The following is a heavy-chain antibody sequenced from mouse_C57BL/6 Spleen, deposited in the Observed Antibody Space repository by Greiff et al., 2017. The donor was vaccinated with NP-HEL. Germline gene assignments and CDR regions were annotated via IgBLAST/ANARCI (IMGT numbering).Heavy chain of an antibody. J-gene: IGHJ3*01. V-gene: IGHV5-4*03. D-gene: IGHD1-1*01. CDR1: GFTFSSYA. CDR3: ARVGSRGAWFAY. Sequence: DVMLVESGGGLVKPGGSLKLSCAASGFTFSSYAMSWVRQTPEKRLEWVATISDGGSYTYYPDNVKGRFTISRDNAKNNLYLQMSHLKSEDTAMYYCARVGSRGAWFAYWGQGTLVTVSA. CDR2: ISDGGSYT.